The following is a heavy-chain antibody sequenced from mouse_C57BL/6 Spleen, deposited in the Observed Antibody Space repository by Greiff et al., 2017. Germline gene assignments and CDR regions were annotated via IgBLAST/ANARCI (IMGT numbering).Heavy chain of an antibody. D-gene: IGHD1-1*01. Sequence: VQLQQPGAELVKPGASVKMSCKASGYTFTSYWITWVKQRPGQGLEWIGDIYPGSGSTNYNEKFKSKATLTVDTSSSTAYLQLSSLTSEDSAVYYLARRGLITTVVAPEYYFDYWGQGTTLTVSS. CDR2: IYPGSGST. CDR1: GYTFTSYW. V-gene: IGHV1-55*01. J-gene: IGHJ2*01. CDR3: ARRGLITTVVAPEYYFDY.